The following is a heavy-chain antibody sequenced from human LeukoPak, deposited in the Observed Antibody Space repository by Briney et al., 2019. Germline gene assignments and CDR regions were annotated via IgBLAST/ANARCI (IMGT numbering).Heavy chain of an antibody. CDR3: AFSGARGGPFDY. D-gene: IGHD1-26*01. CDR1: GFTFSSYG. CDR2: IWYGGSNK. J-gene: IGHJ4*02. Sequence: PGGSLRLSCAASGFTFSSYGMHWVRQAPGKGLEWVAVIWYGGSNKYYADSVKGRFTISRDNSKNTLYLQMNSLRAEDTAVYYCAFSGARGGPFDYWGQGTLVTVSS. V-gene: IGHV3-33*08.